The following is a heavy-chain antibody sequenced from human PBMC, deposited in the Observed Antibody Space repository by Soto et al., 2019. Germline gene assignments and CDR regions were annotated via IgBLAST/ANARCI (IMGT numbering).Heavy chain of an antibody. V-gene: IGHV3-23*01. CDR3: APHVSCSGGSCQYDAFAI. CDR2: ITADGGT. Sequence: EVQVLESGGGLVQPGGSLRLSCEGSEFTVSGHAMTWIRQAPGKGPEWVSTITADGGTYYADSVKGRFAMSRDTSENTLYLQMTSLGAEDTVAYYCAPHVSCSGGSCQYDAFAIRGQGTMVTVSS. CDR1: EFTVSGHA. J-gene: IGHJ3*02. D-gene: IGHD2-15*01.